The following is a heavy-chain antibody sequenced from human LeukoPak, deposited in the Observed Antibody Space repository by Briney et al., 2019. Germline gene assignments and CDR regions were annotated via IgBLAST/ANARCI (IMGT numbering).Heavy chain of an antibody. CDR2: ISYDGSNK. D-gene: IGHD6-19*01. CDR3: ARGIRMAVAGNIDY. CDR1: GFTFSSYS. J-gene: IGHJ4*02. Sequence: HPGGSLRLSCAASGFTFSSYSIHWVRQAPGKGLEWVAAISYDGSNKKYADSVKGRFTISRDNSKNTLYLQMNSLRAEDTAVYYCARGIRMAVAGNIDYWGQGTLVTVSS. V-gene: IGHV3-30*04.